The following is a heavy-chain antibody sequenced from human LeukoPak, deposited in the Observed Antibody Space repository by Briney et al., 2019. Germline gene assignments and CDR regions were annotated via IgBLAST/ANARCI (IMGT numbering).Heavy chain of an antibody. CDR3: ARDRVGATSGIDY. V-gene: IGHV3-7*03. CDR2: IKQDGSEK. D-gene: IGHD1-26*01. J-gene: IGHJ4*02. Sequence: GGSLRLSCAASGFTFSSYWMSWVRQAPGKGLEWVANIKQDGSEKYYVDSVKGRFTISRDNAKNSLYLQMNSLRAEDTAVYYCARDRVGATSGIDYWGQGTLVTVSS. CDR1: GFTFSSYW.